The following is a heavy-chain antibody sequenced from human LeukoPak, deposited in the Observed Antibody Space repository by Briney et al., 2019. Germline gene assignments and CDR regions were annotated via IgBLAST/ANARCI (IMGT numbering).Heavy chain of an antibody. Sequence: SETLSLTCAVYGGSFSGYYWSWIRQPPGKGLEWIGEINHSGSTNYNPSLKSRVTISVDTSKNQFSLKLSSVTAADTAVYYYARGRRDIVVVPAAIRNNRYDYWGQGTLVTVSS. J-gene: IGHJ4*02. V-gene: IGHV4-34*01. D-gene: IGHD2-2*02. CDR1: GGSFSGYY. CDR2: INHSGST. CDR3: ARGRRDIVVVPAAIRNNRYDY.